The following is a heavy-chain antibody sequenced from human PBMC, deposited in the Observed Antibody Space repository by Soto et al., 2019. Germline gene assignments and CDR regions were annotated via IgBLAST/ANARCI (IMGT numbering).Heavy chain of an antibody. J-gene: IGHJ3*01. CDR3: ARKIAAIPWNDVGVFDV. CDR1: GFTFSSHS. D-gene: IGHD1-1*01. CDR2: INGDGSKT. Sequence: GGSLRLSCEASGFTFSSHSLNWVRQPPGKGPEWISFINGDGSKTLYADSVKGRFTMSRDNAKDSVSLQMNSLRADDTAVYYCARKIAAIPWNDVGVFDVWGQGTMVTVSS. V-gene: IGHV3-48*01.